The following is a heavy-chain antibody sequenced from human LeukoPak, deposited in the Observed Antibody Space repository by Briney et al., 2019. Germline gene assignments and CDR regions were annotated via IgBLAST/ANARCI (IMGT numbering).Heavy chain of an antibody. V-gene: IGHV4-34*01. Sequence: SETLSLTCAVYGGSFSGYYWSWIRQPPGKGLEWIGEINHSGSTNYNPSLKSRVTISVDTSKNQFSLKLSSVTAADTAVYYCARGPRSSYYDSSGQPIEAPDAQGPDYWGQGTLVTVSS. CDR3: ARGPRSSYYDSSGQPIEAPDAQGPDY. D-gene: IGHD3-22*01. CDR2: INHSGST. CDR1: GGSFSGYY. J-gene: IGHJ4*02.